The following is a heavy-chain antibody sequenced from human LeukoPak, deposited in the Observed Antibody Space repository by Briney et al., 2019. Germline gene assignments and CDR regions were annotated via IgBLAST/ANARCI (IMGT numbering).Heavy chain of an antibody. CDR1: GFTFSSYA. J-gene: IGHJ6*02. CDR2: ISYDGSNK. V-gene: IGHV3-30-3*01. Sequence: GGSLRLSCAASGFTFSSYAMHSVSQAPGKGMEWGAVISYDGSNKYYADSVKGRFTISRDNSKNTLYLQMNSLRAEDTAVYYCARDGPGGGMDVWGQGTTVTVSS. D-gene: IGHD1-1*01. CDR3: ARDGPGGGMDV.